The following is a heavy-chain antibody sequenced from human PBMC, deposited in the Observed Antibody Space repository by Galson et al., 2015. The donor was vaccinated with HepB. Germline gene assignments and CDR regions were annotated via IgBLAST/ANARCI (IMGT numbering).Heavy chain of an antibody. D-gene: IGHD2-2*02. V-gene: IGHV3-48*02. CDR3: AREGVGGQLLYPGAFDI. Sequence: SLRLSCAASGFTFSSYSMNWVRQAPGKGLEWVSYISSSSSTIYYADSVKGRFTISRDNAKNSLYLQMNSLRDEDTAVYYCAREGVGGQLLYPGAFDIWGQGTMVTVSS. CDR2: ISSSSSTI. J-gene: IGHJ3*02. CDR1: GFTFSSYS.